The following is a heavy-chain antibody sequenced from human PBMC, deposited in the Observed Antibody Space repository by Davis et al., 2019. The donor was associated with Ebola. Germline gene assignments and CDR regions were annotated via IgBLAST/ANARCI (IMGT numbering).Heavy chain of an antibody. J-gene: IGHJ4*02. CDR1: GFIFSSDA. CDR2: ITGNGDTT. D-gene: IGHD3-10*01. Sequence: PGGSLRLSCAASGFIFSSDAMSWVRQAPGKGLEWVSTITGNGDTTYDADSLKGRFTISRDNSKNTLYLQMNSLRVEDTALYYCAKEAGRYGSGSYYTNWGQGTLVTVSS. CDR3: AKEAGRYGSGSYYTN. V-gene: IGHV3-23*01.